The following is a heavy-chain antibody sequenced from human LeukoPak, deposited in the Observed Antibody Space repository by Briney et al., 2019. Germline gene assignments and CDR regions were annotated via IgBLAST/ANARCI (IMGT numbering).Heavy chain of an antibody. CDR2: INPNSGGT. J-gene: IGHJ4*02. CDR3: ARDPETYYYDSSGYYPFDY. V-gene: IGHV1-2*06. D-gene: IGHD3-22*01. CDR1: GHTFTGYY. Sequence: ASVKVSCKASGHTFTGYYMHWVRPAPGQGLEWMGRINPNSGGTNYAQKFQGRVTMTRDTSISTAYMELSRLRSDDTAVYYCARDPETYYYDSSGYYPFDYWGQGTLVTVSS.